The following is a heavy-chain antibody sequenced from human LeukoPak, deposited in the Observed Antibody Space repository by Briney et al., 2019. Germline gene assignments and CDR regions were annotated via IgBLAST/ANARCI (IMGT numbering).Heavy chain of an antibody. CDR3: ARLPYCSGGSCPPVYFDS. CDR1: GYSFTSYW. D-gene: IGHD2-15*01. CDR2: IYPEDSDT. J-gene: IGHJ4*02. Sequence: GESLKISCKGSGYSFTSYWIAWVRQMPGKGLEWMGIIYPEDSDTRYSPSFQGQVTISADKSISTAYLQWSSLKASDTAMYYCARLPYCSGGSCPPVYFDSWGQGTLVTVSS. V-gene: IGHV5-51*01.